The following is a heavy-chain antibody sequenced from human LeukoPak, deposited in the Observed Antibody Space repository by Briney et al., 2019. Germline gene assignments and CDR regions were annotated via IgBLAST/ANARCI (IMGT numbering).Heavy chain of an antibody. CDR1: GFTFSNAW. D-gene: IGHD2-2*01. CDR3: AKDNKVVPANDALDI. CDR2: ISGSGGST. J-gene: IGHJ3*02. Sequence: GGSLRLSCAASGFTFSNAWMSWVRQAPGKGLEWVSAISGSGGSTYYADSVKGRFTISRDNSKNTLYLQMNSLRAEDTAVYYCAKDNKVVPANDALDIWGQGTMVTVSS. V-gene: IGHV3-23*01.